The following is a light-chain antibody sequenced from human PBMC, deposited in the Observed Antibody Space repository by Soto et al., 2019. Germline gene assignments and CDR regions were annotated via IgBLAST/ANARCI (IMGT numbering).Light chain of an antibody. CDR3: QQYNSYSYS. CDR2: DAS. CDR1: QSISSW. J-gene: IGKJ2*01. Sequence: DIPMTQSPSTLSASVGDRVTITCRASQSISSWLAWYQQKPGKAPKLLIYDASSLGSGVPSRVSGSGSGTEFTLTISSLRPDDFATYYCQQYNSYSYSFGQGTKLEIK. V-gene: IGKV1-5*01.